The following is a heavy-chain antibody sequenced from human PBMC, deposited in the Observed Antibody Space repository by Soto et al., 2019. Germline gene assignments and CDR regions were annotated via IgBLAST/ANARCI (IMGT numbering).Heavy chain of an antibody. Sequence: GGSLRLSCAASGFCVSRTYVTWFRQAPGKGLEWVSVTYGAGTTDYADSVKGRFTVSRDESENTVNLQMNSLRTEDTAVYYCERGQNRYGSANINWGQGTLVTVSP. CDR1: GFCVSRTY. CDR2: TYGAGTT. V-gene: IGHV3-66*01. J-gene: IGHJ4*02. D-gene: IGHD3-10*01. CDR3: ERGQNRYGSANIN.